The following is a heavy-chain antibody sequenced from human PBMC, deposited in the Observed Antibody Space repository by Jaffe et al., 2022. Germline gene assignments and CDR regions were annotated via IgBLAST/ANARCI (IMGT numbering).Heavy chain of an antibody. J-gene: IGHJ4*02. CDR3: ARGVHEYSAYDY. D-gene: IGHD5-12*01. CDR1: GFTVSTNY. Sequence: EVQLVETGGGLIQPGGSLRLSCAASGFTVSTNYMSWVRQAPGKGLEWVSVIYTGGSTYYADSVRGRFTISRDNSKNTLFLQMNSLRAEDTAVYYCARGVHEYSAYDYWGQGTLVTVSS. CDR2: IYTGGST. V-gene: IGHV3-53*02.